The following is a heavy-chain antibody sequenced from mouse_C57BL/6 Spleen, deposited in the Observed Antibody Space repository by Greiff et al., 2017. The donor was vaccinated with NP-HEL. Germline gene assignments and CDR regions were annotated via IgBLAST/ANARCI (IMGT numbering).Heavy chain of an antibody. Sequence: QVQLQQSGAELVKPGASVKISCKASGYAFSSYWMNWVKQRPGKGLEWIGQIYPGDGDTNYNGKFKGKATLTADKSSSTAYMQLSSLTSEDSAVYFCARRSYGSSYDWFAYWGQGTLVTVSA. D-gene: IGHD1-1*01. CDR1: GYAFSSYW. J-gene: IGHJ3*01. CDR2: IYPGDGDT. CDR3: ARRSYGSSYDWFAY. V-gene: IGHV1-80*01.